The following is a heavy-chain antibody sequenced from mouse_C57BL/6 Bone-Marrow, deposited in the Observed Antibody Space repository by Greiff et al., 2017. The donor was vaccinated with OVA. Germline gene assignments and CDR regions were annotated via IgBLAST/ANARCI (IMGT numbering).Heavy chain of an antibody. J-gene: IGHJ4*01. CDR2: SRNKANDYTT. D-gene: IGHD1-2*01. CDR3: ARDGGRPYAMDY. V-gene: IGHV7-1*01. CDR1: GFTFSDFY. Sequence: EVKVVESGGGLVQSGRSLRLSCATSGFTFSDFYMEWVRQAPGKGLEWIAASRNKANDYTTEYSASVKGRFIVSRDTSQSILYLQMNALRAEDTAIYYCARDGGRPYAMDYWGQGTSVTVSS.